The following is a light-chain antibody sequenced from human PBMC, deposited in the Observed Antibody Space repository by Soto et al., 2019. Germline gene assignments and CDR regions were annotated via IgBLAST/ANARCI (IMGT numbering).Light chain of an antibody. CDR2: DAS. V-gene: IGKV3-20*01. CDR1: QSVNNF. CDR3: QQYGSSGT. J-gene: IGKJ1*01. Sequence: EIVLTQSPGTLSLSPGERATLSCRASQSVNNFLAWYQQRPGQAPRLLIYDASNRATGIPDRFSGSGSGTDFTLTISRLEPEDFAVYYCQQYGSSGTFGQGTKVDIK.